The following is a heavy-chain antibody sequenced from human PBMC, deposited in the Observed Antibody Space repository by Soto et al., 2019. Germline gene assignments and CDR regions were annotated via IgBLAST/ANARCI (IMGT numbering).Heavy chain of an antibody. J-gene: IGHJ5*01. V-gene: IGHV5-51*01. CDR1: GYSFSSYW. CDR2: IYPGDSDT. D-gene: IGHD1-26*01. CDR3: ARLIGNSWLDS. Sequence: PGESLKISCKVSGYSFSSYWIGWVRQMPGKGLEWMGIIYPGDSDTRYSPSFQGQVTISADTSNNQLSLQLNSVTPDDTAVYYCARLIGNSWLDSWGQGTLVTVSS.